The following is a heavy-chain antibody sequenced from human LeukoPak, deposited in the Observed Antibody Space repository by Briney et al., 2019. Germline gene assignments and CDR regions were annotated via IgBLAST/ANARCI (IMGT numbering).Heavy chain of an antibody. J-gene: IGHJ4*02. V-gene: IGHV1-8*01. Sequence: ASVKASCKASGYTFTSFGINWVRQATGQGLEWMGWMNPNNGNTGYAQKSQGRLTMTRNTSISTAYMELSSLRSEDTAVYYCARGLEMEVAAYWGQGTLVTVSS. CDR1: GYTFTSFG. CDR3: ARGLEMEVAAY. D-gene: IGHD5-24*01. CDR2: MNPNNGNT.